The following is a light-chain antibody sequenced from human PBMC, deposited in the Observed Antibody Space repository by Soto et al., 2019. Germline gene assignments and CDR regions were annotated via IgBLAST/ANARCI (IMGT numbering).Light chain of an antibody. J-gene: IGKJ4*01. CDR2: DAS. CDR1: QGIGSA. CDR3: LLFNSYPRA. V-gene: IGKV1-13*02. Sequence: AIQLTQSPSSLSASIGDRVTITCRARQGIGSALAWYQQAPGKPPKLLIFDASTLENGGPSRFSGGGSGTGFSITVSRLQPEGFAAYYCLLFNSYPRAFGGWTTVEIK.